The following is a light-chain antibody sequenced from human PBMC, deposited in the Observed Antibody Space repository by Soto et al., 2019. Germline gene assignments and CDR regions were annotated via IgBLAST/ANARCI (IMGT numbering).Light chain of an antibody. J-gene: IGKJ1*01. CDR1: QSISSY. CDR2: AAS. V-gene: IGKV1-39*01. Sequence: IQMTQSPSSLSASVGDRVTVTCRASQSISSYLNWYQQMPGKAPNLLIYAASSLQSGVPSRFSGSGSGTDFTLTINSLQLEDFATYYCQQTYSTLTWTFGQGTKV. CDR3: QQTYSTLTWT.